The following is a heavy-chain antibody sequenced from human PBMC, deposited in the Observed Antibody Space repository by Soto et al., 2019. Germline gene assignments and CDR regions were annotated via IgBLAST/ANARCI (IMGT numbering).Heavy chain of an antibody. Sequence: SETLSLTCTVSGGSISSGGYYWSWIRQHPGKGLEWIGYIFHSGSSNYHPSLKSRVTISVDTSKSQISLRLTSVTAADTAVYYCARASGLGVAHIDYWGQGTLVTVSS. D-gene: IGHD6-19*01. V-gene: IGHV4-61*08. CDR1: GGSISSGGYY. CDR2: IFHSGSS. J-gene: IGHJ4*02. CDR3: ARASGLGVAHIDY.